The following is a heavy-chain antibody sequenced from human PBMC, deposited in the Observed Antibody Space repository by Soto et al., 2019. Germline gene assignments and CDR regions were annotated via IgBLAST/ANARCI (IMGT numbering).Heavy chain of an antibody. Sequence: GGSLRLSCAASGFTFSSYAMHWVRQAPGKGLEWVAVISYDGSNKYYADSVKGRFTISRDNSKNTLYLQMNSLRAEDTAVYYCARDPGGLRFLEWSELGVWGQGTLVTVSS. D-gene: IGHD3-3*01. CDR1: GFTFSSYA. V-gene: IGHV3-30-3*01. J-gene: IGHJ4*02. CDR2: ISYDGSNK. CDR3: ARDPGGLRFLEWSELGV.